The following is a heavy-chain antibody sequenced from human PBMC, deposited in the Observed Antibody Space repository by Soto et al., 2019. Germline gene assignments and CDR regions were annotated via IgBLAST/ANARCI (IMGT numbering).Heavy chain of an antibody. Sequence: QVQLQQWGAGLLKPSETLSLTCAVYGGSFSGYYWSWIRQPPGKGLEWIGEINHSGSTNYNPSLKSXXTXSXXTSTNQFPLKLSSVTAADTAVYYCARGPLGGGIDPWGQGTLVTVSS. J-gene: IGHJ5*02. D-gene: IGHD1-26*01. CDR2: INHSGST. CDR1: GGSFSGYY. V-gene: IGHV4-34*01. CDR3: ARGPLGGGIDP.